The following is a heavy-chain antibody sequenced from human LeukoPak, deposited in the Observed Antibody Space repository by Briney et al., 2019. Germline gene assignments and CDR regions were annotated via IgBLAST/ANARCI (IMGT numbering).Heavy chain of an antibody. J-gene: IGHJ4*02. D-gene: IGHD6-6*01. CDR2: ISGSGGST. Sequence: GGSLRLSCAASGFTFSSYDMSWVRQAPGKGLEWVSAISGSGGSTYYADSVKGRFTISRDNSKNTLYLQMNSLRAEDTAVYYCAKDRIEYSSYLDYWGQGTLVTVSS. CDR1: GFTFSSYD. CDR3: AKDRIEYSSYLDY. V-gene: IGHV3-23*01.